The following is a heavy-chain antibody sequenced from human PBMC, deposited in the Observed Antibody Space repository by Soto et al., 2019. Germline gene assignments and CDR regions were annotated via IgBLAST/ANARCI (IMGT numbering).Heavy chain of an antibody. CDR2: MNPNSDNT. V-gene: IGHV1-8*01. Sequence: GASVKVSCKASGYTFTSYDINWVRQATGQGLEWMGWMNPNSDNTGYAQKFQGRVTMTRNTSIRTAYMEVSSLRSEDTAVYYCARGPRESSDAFDIWGQGTMVTVSS. D-gene: IGHD1-26*01. J-gene: IGHJ3*02. CDR1: GYTFTSYD. CDR3: ARGPRESSDAFDI.